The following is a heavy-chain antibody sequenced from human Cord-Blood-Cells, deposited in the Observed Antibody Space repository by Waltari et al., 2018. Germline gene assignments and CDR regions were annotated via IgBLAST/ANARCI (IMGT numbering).Heavy chain of an antibody. Sequence: QVQLVQSGAEVKKPGSSVKVSCKASGGTFSSYAISWVRQAPGQGLEWMGGISPIFCTANYAQKFQGRVTITADESTSTAYMELSSLRSEDTAVYYCARDSRYCSSTSCYWFDPWGQGTLVTVSS. CDR1: GGTFSSYA. D-gene: IGHD2-2*01. J-gene: IGHJ5*02. CDR3: ARDSRYCSSTSCYWFDP. V-gene: IGHV1-69*12. CDR2: ISPIFCTA.